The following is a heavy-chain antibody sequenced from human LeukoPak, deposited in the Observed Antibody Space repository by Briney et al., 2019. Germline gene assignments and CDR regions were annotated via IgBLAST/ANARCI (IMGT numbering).Heavy chain of an antibody. CDR1: GFTFDDYA. CDR2: ISWNSGSI. V-gene: IGHV3-9*01. Sequence: GGSLRLSCAASGFTFDDYAMHWVRQAPGKGLEWVSSISWNSGSIGYADSVKGRFTISRDNAKNSLYLQMNSLRAEDTALYYCAKGGGPDIVVVPAAIGFAFDIWGQGTMVTVSS. D-gene: IGHD2-2*02. J-gene: IGHJ3*02. CDR3: AKGGGPDIVVVPAAIGFAFDI.